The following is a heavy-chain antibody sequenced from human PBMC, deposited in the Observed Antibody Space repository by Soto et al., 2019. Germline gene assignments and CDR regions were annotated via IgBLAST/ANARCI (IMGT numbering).Heavy chain of an antibody. Sequence: PSETLSVTCAVYGGSCRGYCWSGIRQPPGKGLEWIGEINHSGSTNYNPSLKSRVTISVDTSKNQFSLKLSSVTAADTAVYYCARGPPNYYGSGSYFLTLYNFDYWVQGTLVTVS. CDR1: GGSCRGYC. D-gene: IGHD3-10*01. CDR2: INHSGST. V-gene: IGHV4-34*01. CDR3: ARGPPNYYGSGSYFLTLYNFDY. J-gene: IGHJ4*02.